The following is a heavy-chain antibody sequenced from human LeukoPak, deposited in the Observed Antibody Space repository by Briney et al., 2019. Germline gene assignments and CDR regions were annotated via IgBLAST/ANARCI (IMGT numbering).Heavy chain of an antibody. CDR3: ARLRTDAFDI. D-gene: IGHD4-17*01. J-gene: IGHJ3*02. CDR1: GGSISSYY. CDR2: IYYSGST. Sequence: SETLSLTCTVSGGSISSYYWSWIRQSPGKGLEWIGYIYYSGSTNYNPSLKSRVTISVDTSKNQFSLKLSSVTAADTAVYYCARLRTDAFDIWGQGTMVTVSS. V-gene: IGHV4-59*01.